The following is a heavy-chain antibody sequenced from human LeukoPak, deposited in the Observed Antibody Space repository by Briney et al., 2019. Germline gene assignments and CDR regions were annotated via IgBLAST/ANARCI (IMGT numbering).Heavy chain of an antibody. CDR2: VYSGGET. J-gene: IGHJ5*01. V-gene: IGHV3-66*01. Sequence: GGSLRLSCAASGFSVTNYYMSWVRKPPGKGLEWVSVVYSGGETHHADSVKGRFTLSRDTSRNTLSLQMDSLRVEDTAVYYCTKDPDAWGRGTLVTVSS. CDR3: TKDPDA. CDR1: GFSVTNYY.